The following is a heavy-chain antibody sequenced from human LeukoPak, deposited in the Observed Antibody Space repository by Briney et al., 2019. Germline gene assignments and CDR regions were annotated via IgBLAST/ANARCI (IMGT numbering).Heavy chain of an antibody. CDR1: GFTFSNIA. D-gene: IGHD1-26*01. V-gene: IGHV3-64D*09. CDR2: ISRTGGGT. J-gene: IGHJ1*01. Sequence: GQSLRLSCLASGFTFSNIAMHWVRQGPGKGLEYVSGISRTGGGTYYADSVQGRFTISRDNSKNTLYLQMSSLRPEDTAVYYCVYQVMGAVEWGQGTLVTVSS. CDR3: VYQVMGAVE.